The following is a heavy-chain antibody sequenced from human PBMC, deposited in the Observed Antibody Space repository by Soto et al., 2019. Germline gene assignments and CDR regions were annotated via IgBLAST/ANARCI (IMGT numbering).Heavy chain of an antibody. CDR1: GGTFSRSA. J-gene: IGHJ4*02. V-gene: IGHV1-69*01. CDR3: VRDMSFEY. D-gene: IGHD3-10*02. CDR2: IIPFPGTT. Sequence: QVKLEQSGAEVKQPGSSVKLSCKASGGTFSRSAISWVRQAPGQGLEWMVGIIPFPGTTNSTQRFQGRLAITADESTTTVYMELSSLRADDTAVYYCVRDMSFEYWGQGTLVTVSS.